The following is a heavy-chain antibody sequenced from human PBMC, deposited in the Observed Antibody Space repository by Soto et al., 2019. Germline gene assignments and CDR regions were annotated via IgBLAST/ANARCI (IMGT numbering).Heavy chain of an antibody. J-gene: IGHJ4*02. D-gene: IGHD3-22*01. V-gene: IGHV4-59*01. CDR2: LYYGRSA. Sequence: QVQLQESGPGLVKPSETLSLTCAVSGDSISSYYCMWIRQPPGKGLESIGYLYYGRSANYNPSLKSRASLSVDTSTNQCCLTVSSMNAADTAVYYCALRSMAVVPEYWGQGTLVTVSS. CDR1: GDSISSYY. CDR3: ALRSMAVVPEY.